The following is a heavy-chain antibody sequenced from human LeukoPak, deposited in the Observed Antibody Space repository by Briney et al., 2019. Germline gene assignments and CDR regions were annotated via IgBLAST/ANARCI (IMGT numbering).Heavy chain of an antibody. V-gene: IGHV4-59*01. D-gene: IGHD3-10*01. CDR1: GGSISSYY. Sequence: PSETLSLTCTVSGGSISSYYWSWLRQPPGKGLEWIGYIYYSGSTNYNPSLRGRVTISVDTSKNQFSLKMSSVTAADTAVHYCAKDSKWFGELLFDYWGQGTLVTVSS. J-gene: IGHJ4*02. CDR2: IYYSGST. CDR3: AKDSKWFGELLFDY.